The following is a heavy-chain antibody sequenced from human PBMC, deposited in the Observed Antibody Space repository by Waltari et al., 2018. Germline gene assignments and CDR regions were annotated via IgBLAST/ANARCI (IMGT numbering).Heavy chain of an antibody. CDR2: ISSSSSTI. J-gene: IGHJ4*02. D-gene: IGHD6-19*01. CDR1: GFTFRSYS. CDR3: VRAGSGLDY. V-gene: IGHV3-48*01. Sequence: EVQLVESGGGLVQPGGSLRLSCAASGFTFRSYSMNWVRQAPGKGLEWVSYISSSSSTIYYADSVKGRFTISRDNAKNSLYLQMNSLRAEDTAVYYCVRAGSGLDYWGQGTLVTVSS.